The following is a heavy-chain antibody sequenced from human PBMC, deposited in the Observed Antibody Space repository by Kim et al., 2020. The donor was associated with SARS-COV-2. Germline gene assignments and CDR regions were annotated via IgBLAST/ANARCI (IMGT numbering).Heavy chain of an antibody. Sequence: GGSLRLSCAASGFTFSSYGMHWVRQAPGKGLEWVAVIWYDGSNKYYADSVKGRFTISRDNSKNTLYLQMNSLRAEDTAVYYCAKDGRRAVNVGYYYYYGMDVWGQGTTVTVSS. D-gene: IGHD2-15*01. CDR2: IWYDGSNK. CDR3: AKDGRRAVNVGYYYYYGMDV. CDR1: GFTFSSYG. V-gene: IGHV3-33*06. J-gene: IGHJ6*02.